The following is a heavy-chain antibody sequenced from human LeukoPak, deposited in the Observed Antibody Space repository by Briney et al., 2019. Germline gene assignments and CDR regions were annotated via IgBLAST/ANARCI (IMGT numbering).Heavy chain of an antibody. CDR3: ARGNYLFGMDV. V-gene: IGHV4-59*01. J-gene: IGHJ6*02. Sequence: SETLSLTCTVSGGSISSYYWSWIRQPPGKGLEWIGYIYYSGSTNYNPSLKSRVTISVDTSKNQFSLKLSSVTAADTAVYYCARGNYLFGMDVWGQGTLVTVSS. CDR2: IYYSGST. CDR1: GGSISSYY.